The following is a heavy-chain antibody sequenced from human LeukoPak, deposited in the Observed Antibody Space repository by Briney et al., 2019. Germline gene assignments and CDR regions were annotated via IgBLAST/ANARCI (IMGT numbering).Heavy chain of an antibody. Sequence: GGSLRLSCAASGFTSSTYWMSWVRQAPGKGLEWVGNIKQDGSEKYYVDSVKGRFTISRDNAKNSLYLQMISLRAEDTAIYYCARDYYGSGSHDYWGQGTPVTVSS. CDR2: IKQDGSEK. CDR3: ARDYYGSGSHDY. CDR1: GFTSSTYW. V-gene: IGHV3-7*01. J-gene: IGHJ4*02. D-gene: IGHD3-10*01.